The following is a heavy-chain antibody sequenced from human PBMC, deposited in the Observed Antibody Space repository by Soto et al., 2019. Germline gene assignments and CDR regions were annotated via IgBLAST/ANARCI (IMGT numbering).Heavy chain of an antibody. Sequence: QVLLVQSGAEMKQPGSSVSVSCKASGDSFTNYAFTWVRQAPGQGPEWLGGIILALGTPHYSQRFQGRLTITADESSSTVYMELGSLRLDATAVYYCGRYCTNTKCRGGYYLDLWGQGTLLPVSS. J-gene: IGHJ5*02. CDR3: GRYCTNTKCRGGYYLDL. CDR1: GDSFTNYA. CDR2: IILALGTP. D-gene: IGHD2-8*01. V-gene: IGHV1-69*01.